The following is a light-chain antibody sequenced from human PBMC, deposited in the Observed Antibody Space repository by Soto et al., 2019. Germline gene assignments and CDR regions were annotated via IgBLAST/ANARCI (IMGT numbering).Light chain of an antibody. Sequence: EIVLTQSPGTLSLSPGERATLSCRASQSVSSSLGWYQQKPGQAPRLLIYGASSRATAIPDRFSGSGSGTDFTLTISRLEPEDFAVYYCQQYNDWPPQLTFGGGTKVEFK. CDR3: QQYNDWPPQLT. V-gene: IGKV3-20*01. CDR1: QSVSSS. CDR2: GAS. J-gene: IGKJ4*01.